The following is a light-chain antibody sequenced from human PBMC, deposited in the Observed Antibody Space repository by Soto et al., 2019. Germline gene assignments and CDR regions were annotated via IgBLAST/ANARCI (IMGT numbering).Light chain of an antibody. CDR2: GAS. CDR1: QSVSSSY. CDR3: QQYGSSPYT. Sequence: EIVLTQSPGTLSLSPGERATLSCRASQSVSSSYLAWYQQKPGQAPRLLIYGASSRATDIPDRFSGSGSGTDFTLTISRLEPEDFAVYYYQQYGSSPYTFGQGTKLEIK. J-gene: IGKJ2*01. V-gene: IGKV3-20*01.